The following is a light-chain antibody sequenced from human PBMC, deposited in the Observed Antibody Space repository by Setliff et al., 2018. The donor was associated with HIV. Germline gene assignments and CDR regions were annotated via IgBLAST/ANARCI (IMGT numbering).Light chain of an antibody. J-gene: IGLJ2*01. CDR1: KLGDKY. Sequence: SYELTQPPSVSVSPGQTASITCSGDKLGDKYACWYQQKPGQSPVLVIYQDNKRPSGIPERFSGSNSGNTATLTISGTQAMDEADYYCQTWDSSTDVLFGGGTKVTV. CDR2: QDN. CDR3: QTWDSSTDVL. V-gene: IGLV3-1*01.